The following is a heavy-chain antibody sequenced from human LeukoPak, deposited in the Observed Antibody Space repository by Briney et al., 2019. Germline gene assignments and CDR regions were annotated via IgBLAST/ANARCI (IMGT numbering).Heavy chain of an antibody. J-gene: IGHJ5*02. V-gene: IGHV4-34*01. CDR3: ARDVEYSSGGFDP. Sequence: SETLSLTCAVYGGSFSGYYWSWIRQPPGKGLEWIGEINHSGSTNYNPSLKSRVTISVDTSKNQFSLKLSSVTAADTAVYYCARDVEYSSGGFDPWGQGTLVTVSS. CDR1: GGSFSGYY. D-gene: IGHD6-19*01. CDR2: INHSGST.